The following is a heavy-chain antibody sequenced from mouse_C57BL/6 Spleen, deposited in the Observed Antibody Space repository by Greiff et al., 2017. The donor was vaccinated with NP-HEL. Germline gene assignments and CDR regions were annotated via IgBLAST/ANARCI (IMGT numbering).Heavy chain of an antibody. Sequence: QVQLQQPGAELVKPGASVKMSCKASGYTFTSYWITWVKQRPGQGLEWTGDIYPGSGSTNYNEKFKSKATLTVDTSTRTDDMQLRSLTSEDSAVYYCARGEWEAYWGQGTLVTVSA. CDR3: ARGEWEAY. V-gene: IGHV1-55*01. CDR1: GYTFTSYW. D-gene: IGHD1-3*01. J-gene: IGHJ3*01. CDR2: IYPGSGST.